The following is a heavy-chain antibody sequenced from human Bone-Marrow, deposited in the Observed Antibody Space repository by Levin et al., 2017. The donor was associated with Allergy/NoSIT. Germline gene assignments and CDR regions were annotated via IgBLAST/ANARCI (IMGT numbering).Heavy chain of an antibody. V-gene: IGHV3-74*01. CDR1: GFTFSNSW. J-gene: IGHJ4*02. CDR2: INADGNKV. D-gene: IGHD4-17*01. CDR3: ARSNYGSLDS. Sequence: LSLTCVASGFTFSNSWMHWVRQAPGKGLVWVSRINADGNKVSYAGSLRGRVTISRDNAKNTLYLQVNSLRDEDTAVYYCARSNYGSLDSWGQGTLATVSS.